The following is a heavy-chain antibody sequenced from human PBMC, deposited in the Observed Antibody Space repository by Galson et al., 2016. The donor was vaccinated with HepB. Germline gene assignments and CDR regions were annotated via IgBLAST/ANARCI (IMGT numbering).Heavy chain of an antibody. CDR3: AREAPIAAPGANDC. Sequence: SVKVSCKASGYTFTSYTIHWVRQAPGQRLEWMGWINAGNGNTKYSQKFQGRVTITRDTSASTAYMELSSLRSEDTAVYYCAREAPIAAPGANDCWGQGTQVTVSS. CDR2: INAGNGNT. V-gene: IGHV1-3*01. D-gene: IGHD6-13*01. J-gene: IGHJ4*02. CDR1: GYTFTSYT.